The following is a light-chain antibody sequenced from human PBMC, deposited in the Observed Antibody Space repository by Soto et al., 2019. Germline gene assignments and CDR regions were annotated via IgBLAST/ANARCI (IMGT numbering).Light chain of an antibody. CDR3: QSWGTGIQV. Sequence: QPVLTQSPSASASLGASVKLTCTLSSGHNNYAIAWHQQQPEKGPRYLMKLNSDGSHSKGDGIPDRFSGSSSGAERYLTISILQSADEADYYCQSWGTGIQVFGGGTKLTVL. V-gene: IGLV4-69*01. CDR2: LNSDGSH. CDR1: SGHNNYA. J-gene: IGLJ3*02.